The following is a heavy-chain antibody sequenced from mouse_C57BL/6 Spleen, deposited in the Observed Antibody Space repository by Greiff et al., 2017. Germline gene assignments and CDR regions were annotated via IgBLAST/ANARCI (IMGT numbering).Heavy chain of an antibody. J-gene: IGHJ3*01. CDR1: GFTFSSYG. CDR2: ISSGGSYT. D-gene: IGHD2-3*01. Sequence: DVMMVESGGDLVKPGGSLKLSCAASGFTFSSYGMSWVRQTPDKRLEWVATISSGGSYTYYPDSVKGRFTISRDNAKNTLYLQVSSLKSEDTAMYYCARQNYDGYYPFAYWGQGTLVTVSA. V-gene: IGHV5-6*02. CDR3: ARQNYDGYYPFAY.